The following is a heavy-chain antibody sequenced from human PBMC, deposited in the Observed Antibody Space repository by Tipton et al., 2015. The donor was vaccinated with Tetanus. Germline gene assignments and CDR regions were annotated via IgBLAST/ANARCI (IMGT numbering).Heavy chain of an antibody. Sequence: VQLVQSGAEVKKPGESLKISCKGSGYSFTSYWIGWVRQMPGQGLEWMGIIYPGDSDTRYSPSFQGQVTISADKSISTAYLQWSSLKASETAMYYCARSTMVRGSVDAFDIWGQGTMVTVSS. CDR1: GYSFTSYW. CDR3: ARSTMVRGSVDAFDI. V-gene: IGHV5-51*01. D-gene: IGHD3-10*01. CDR2: IYPGDSDT. J-gene: IGHJ3*02.